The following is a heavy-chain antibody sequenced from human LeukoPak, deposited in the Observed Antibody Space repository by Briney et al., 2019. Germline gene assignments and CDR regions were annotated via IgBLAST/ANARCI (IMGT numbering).Heavy chain of an antibody. CDR1: GYTFTSYD. V-gene: IGHV1-8*01. CDR3: ARGRGKAAAGEKNWFDP. Sequence: GASVKVSCKASGYTFTSYDINWVRQATGQGLEWMGWMNPNSGNTGYAQKFQGRVTMTRNTSISTAYMELSSLRSEDTAVYYCARGRGKAAAGEKNWFDPWGQGTLVTVSS. J-gene: IGHJ5*02. CDR2: MNPNSGNT. D-gene: IGHD6-13*01.